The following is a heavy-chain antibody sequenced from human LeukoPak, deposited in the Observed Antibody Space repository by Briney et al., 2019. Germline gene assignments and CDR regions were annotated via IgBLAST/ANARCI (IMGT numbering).Heavy chain of an antibody. Sequence: ASVKVSCTASGYTFSSYAMNWVRQAPGQGLEWMGWINTKNGNTTYAQGLTGRFIFSVDTSVNTAYLQISSLKAEDTADYSCARDGDMSSGYCSDYWGQGTLVTVSS. J-gene: IGHJ4*02. CDR2: INTKNGNT. CDR3: ARDGDMSSGYCSDY. CDR1: GYTFSSYA. D-gene: IGHD3-22*01. V-gene: IGHV7-4-1*02.